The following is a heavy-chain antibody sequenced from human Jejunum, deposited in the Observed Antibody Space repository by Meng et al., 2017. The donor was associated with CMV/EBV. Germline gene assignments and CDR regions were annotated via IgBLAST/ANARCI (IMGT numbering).Heavy chain of an antibody. CDR2: IYRGDDK. V-gene: IGHV2-5*02. Sequence: QVSLKWSGPTLVQPTRTLTLTCSFSGFSPSTSGEGVGWIRQPPGKALEWLALIYRGDDKRYSTSLNSRLTIAKDTSTNEVVLTLTNMVPIDTGTYYCAHFVGGYYPSRPDYWGQGTLVTVSS. J-gene: IGHJ4*02. D-gene: IGHD5-18*01. CDR1: GFSPSTSGEG. CDR3: AHFVGGYYPSRPDY.